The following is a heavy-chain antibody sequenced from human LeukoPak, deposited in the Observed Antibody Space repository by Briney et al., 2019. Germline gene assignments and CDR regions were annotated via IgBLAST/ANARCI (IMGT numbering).Heavy chain of an antibody. J-gene: IGHJ4*02. CDR1: GGSISSSSYY. CDR2: IYYSGST. V-gene: IGHV4-39*01. Sequence: SETLSLTCTVSGGSISSSSYYWGWIRQPPGKGLEWIGYIYYSGSTYYNPSLKSRVTISVDTSTNQFSLKLSSVTAADTAVYYCARQLNWAFDYWGLGTLVTVSS. D-gene: IGHD7-27*01. CDR3: ARQLNWAFDY.